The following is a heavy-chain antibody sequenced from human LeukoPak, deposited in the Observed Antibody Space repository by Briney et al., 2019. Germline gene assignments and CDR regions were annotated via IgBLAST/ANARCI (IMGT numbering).Heavy chain of an antibody. Sequence: SETLSLTCDVSGSSISSGGYSWSWIRQPPGKGLEWIGYIYHSGSTYYNPSLKSRVTISVDRSKNQFSLKLSSVTAADTAVYYCARTIVGAVAFDYWGQGTLVTVSS. CDR1: GSSISSGGYS. CDR3: ARTIVGAVAFDY. D-gene: IGHD1-26*01. J-gene: IGHJ4*02. V-gene: IGHV4-30-2*01. CDR2: IYHSGST.